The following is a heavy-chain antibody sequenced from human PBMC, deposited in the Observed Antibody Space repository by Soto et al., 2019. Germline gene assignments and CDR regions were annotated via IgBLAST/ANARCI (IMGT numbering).Heavy chain of an antibody. D-gene: IGHD2-15*01. CDR2: INDVGRST. Sequence: HPGGSLRLSCAASGFTFSNYAMSWVRQAPGKGLEWVSAINDVGRSTYSADSVKGRFTISRDNSKNTLSLQMNSLRAEDTAIYYCAKGSDGGRPYYFDSWGLGTLVTVSS. CDR3: AKGSDGGRPYYFDS. CDR1: GFTFSNYA. V-gene: IGHV3-23*01. J-gene: IGHJ4*02.